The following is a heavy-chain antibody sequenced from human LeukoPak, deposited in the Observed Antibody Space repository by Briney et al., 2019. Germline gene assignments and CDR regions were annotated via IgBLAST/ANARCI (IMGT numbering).Heavy chain of an antibody. CDR1: GYSISSGNY. D-gene: IGHD5-12*01. V-gene: IGHV4-38-2*02. CDR3: AREETFYSGYDGAYFDY. J-gene: IGHJ4*02. Sequence: SETLSLTCTVSGYSISSGNYWDWIRQPPGKGLEWIGYIYYSGSTNYNPSLKSRVTISVDTSKNQFSLKLSSVTAADTAVYYCAREETFYSGYDGAYFDYWGQGTLVTVSS. CDR2: IYYSGST.